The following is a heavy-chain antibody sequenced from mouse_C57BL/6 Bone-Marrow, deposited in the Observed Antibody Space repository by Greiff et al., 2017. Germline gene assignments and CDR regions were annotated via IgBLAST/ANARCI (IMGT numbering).Heavy chain of an antibody. Sequence: QVQLQQSGAELVKPGASVKISCKASGYAFSSYWMNWVKQRPGKGLEWIGKIYPGDGDTNYNGKFKGKATLTADKSSSTAYLQLSSLTSEDSAVYFCARSPPHYYGSSHWYFDVWGTGTSVTVSS. CDR3: ARSPPHYYGSSHWYFDV. J-gene: IGHJ1*03. D-gene: IGHD1-1*01. CDR1: GYAFSSYW. V-gene: IGHV1-80*01. CDR2: IYPGDGDT.